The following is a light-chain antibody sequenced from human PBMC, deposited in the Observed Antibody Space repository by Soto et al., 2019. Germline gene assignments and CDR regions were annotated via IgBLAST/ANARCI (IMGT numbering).Light chain of an antibody. CDR1: QSISHW. CDR3: QHYSTYVWT. CDR2: KAS. J-gene: IGKJ1*01. Sequence: DIXMXQSPXTLSASVGDRVTITCRASQSISHWLAWYQQKPGQAPKVLIYKASVLENGVSSRFSGSGFGTEFTLTISYLQPDDSATYFCQHYSTYVWTFGQGTRVDIK. V-gene: IGKV1-5*03.